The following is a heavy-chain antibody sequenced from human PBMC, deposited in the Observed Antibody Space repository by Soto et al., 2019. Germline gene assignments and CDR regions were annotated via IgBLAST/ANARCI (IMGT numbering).Heavy chain of an antibody. J-gene: IGHJ4*02. D-gene: IGHD3-3*01. CDR1: GGYLIRYA. CDR3: AAGSGGDYASPLDS. CDR2: IVPILGAA. V-gene: IGHV1-69*01. Sequence: WXSVKVSYKASGGYLIRYAFLWVRQSPGQGLEWMGGIVPILGAANYAQNFQCRVTITADEATTTVYLQLGSLTHEGTAVYYCAAGSGGDYASPLDSWGQGTLVTVSS.